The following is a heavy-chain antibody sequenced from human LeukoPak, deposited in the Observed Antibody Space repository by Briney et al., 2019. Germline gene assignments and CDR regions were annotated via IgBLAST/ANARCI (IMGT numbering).Heavy chain of an antibody. Sequence: GRSLRLSCAASGFTFDDYAMHWVRQAPGKGLEWVSGISWNSGSIGYADSVKGRFTISRDNAKNSLYLQMNSLRAEDTAVYYCAREVDSSGYYVDYWGQGTLVTVSS. D-gene: IGHD3-22*01. CDR2: ISWNSGSI. V-gene: IGHV3-9*01. J-gene: IGHJ4*02. CDR3: AREVDSSGYYVDY. CDR1: GFTFDDYA.